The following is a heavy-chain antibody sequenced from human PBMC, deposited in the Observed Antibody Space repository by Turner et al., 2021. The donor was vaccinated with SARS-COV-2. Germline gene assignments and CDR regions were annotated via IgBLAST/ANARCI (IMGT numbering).Heavy chain of an antibody. J-gene: IGHJ4*02. V-gene: IGHV4-34*01. Sequence: QVQLQQWGAGLLKPSESLSFTCAAYGGSFSGYYWSFIRQPPGKGLEWIGEINHSGNTNYNPSLQSRVITSVDTSKNHFSLKLTSVTAADTAVYYCARGRDDYIWGSPTPTYYFDYWGQGTLVTVSS. D-gene: IGHD3-16*01. CDR3: ARGRDDYIWGSPTPTYYFDY. CDR1: GGSFSGYY. CDR2: INHSGNT.